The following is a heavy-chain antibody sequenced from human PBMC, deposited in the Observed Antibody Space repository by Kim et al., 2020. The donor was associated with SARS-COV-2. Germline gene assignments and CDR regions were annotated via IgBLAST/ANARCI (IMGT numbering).Heavy chain of an antibody. CDR1: GGSISSGGYY. CDR2: IYYSGST. J-gene: IGHJ4*02. CDR3: ARGGHSGSYPFDY. Sequence: SETLSLTCTVSGGSISSGGYYWSWIRQHPGKGLEWIGYIYYSGSTYYNPSLKSRVTISVDTSKNQFSLKLSSVTAADTAVYYCARGGHSGSYPFDYWGQGTLVTVSS. D-gene: IGHD1-26*01. V-gene: IGHV4-31*03.